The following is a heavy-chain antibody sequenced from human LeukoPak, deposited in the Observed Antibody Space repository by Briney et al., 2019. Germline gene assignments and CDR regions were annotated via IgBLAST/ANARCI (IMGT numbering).Heavy chain of an antibody. CDR2: IYSGGST. J-gene: IGHJ4*02. CDR3: ARAPAHYYDSSDHYYVGESYFDY. V-gene: IGHV3-66*01. D-gene: IGHD3-22*01. Sequence: QPGGSLRLSCAASEFSVGSNYMTWVRQAPGKGLEWVSLIYSGGSTYFADSVKGRFTISRDNAKNSLYLQMNSLRAEDTAVYYCARAPAHYYDSSDHYYVGESYFDYWGQGTLVTVSS. CDR1: EFSVGSNY.